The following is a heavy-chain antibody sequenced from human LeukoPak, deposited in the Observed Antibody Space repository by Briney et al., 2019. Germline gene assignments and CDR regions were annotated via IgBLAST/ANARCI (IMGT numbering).Heavy chain of an antibody. CDR3: AKGVPITMIVVVTVDFDY. CDR1: GFTFSSYA. D-gene: IGHD3-22*01. J-gene: IGHJ4*02. Sequence: GGSLRLSCVASGFTFSSYAMSWVRQAPGKGLEWVSAVSGSGGSTYYAGSVKGRFTISRDNSKTTLYLQKNSLRTEDTAVYYCAKGVPITMIVVVTVDFDYWGQGTLVTVSS. CDR2: VSGSGGST. V-gene: IGHV3-23*01.